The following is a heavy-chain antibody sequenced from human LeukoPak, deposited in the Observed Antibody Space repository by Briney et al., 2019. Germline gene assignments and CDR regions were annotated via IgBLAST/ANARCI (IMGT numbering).Heavy chain of an antibody. CDR3: ARDGDDYGSGSYSFDI. CDR2: ISSSSSHT. V-gene: IGHV3-11*06. CDR1: GFTFSDYY. Sequence: PGGSLRLSCAASGFTFSDYYMSWIRQAPGKGLEWVSYISSSSSHTNYADSVKGRFTISRDNAKNSLYLQMNSLRAEDTAVYYCARDGDDYGSGSYSFDIWGQGTMVTVSS. D-gene: IGHD3-10*01. J-gene: IGHJ3*02.